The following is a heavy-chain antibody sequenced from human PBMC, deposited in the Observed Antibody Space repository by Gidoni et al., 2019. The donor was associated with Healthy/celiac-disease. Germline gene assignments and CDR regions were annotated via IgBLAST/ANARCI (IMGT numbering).Heavy chain of an antibody. CDR3: AKSMYMLDIVVVVAATGPFDAFDI. V-gene: IGHV3-30*18. D-gene: IGHD2-15*01. Sequence: QVQLVESGGGVVQPGRSLRLSCAASGFTFSSYGMHWVRQAPGKGLEWVAVISYDGSNKYYADSVKGRFTISRDNSKNTLYLQMNSLRAEDTAVYYCAKSMYMLDIVVVVAATGPFDAFDIWGQGTMVTVSS. J-gene: IGHJ3*02. CDR1: GFTFSSYG. CDR2: ISYDGSNK.